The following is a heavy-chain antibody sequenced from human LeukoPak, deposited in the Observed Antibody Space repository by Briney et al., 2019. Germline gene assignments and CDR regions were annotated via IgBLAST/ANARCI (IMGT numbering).Heavy chain of an antibody. J-gene: IGHJ4*02. CDR2: IYTNGNT. CDR1: GGSFTSGNYK. CDR3: ARGPDHAKVGY. Sequence: SQTLSLTCTVSGGSFTSGNYKWSWLRQPAGKGLEWIGRIYTNGNTDYSPSLKSRVTISIDMSKNQFFLKLSSVTAADTAVYYCARGPDHAKVGYWGQGTLATVSS. V-gene: IGHV4-61*02. D-gene: IGHD1-26*01.